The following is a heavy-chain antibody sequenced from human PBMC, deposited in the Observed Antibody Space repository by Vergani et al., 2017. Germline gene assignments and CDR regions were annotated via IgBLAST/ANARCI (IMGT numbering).Heavy chain of an antibody. Sequence: QVQLVESGGGVVQPGGSLRLSCAASGFTFSSYGMHWVRQAPGKGLEWVALIRYDGNNKYYADSVQGRFTISRDNSKNTLNLQMNRLRAEDTAVYYCAKGDKYSFGSYYFDFWGQGTLVTVSS. D-gene: IGHD5-18*01. V-gene: IGHV3-30*02. CDR2: IRYDGNNK. J-gene: IGHJ4*02. CDR3: AKGDKYSFGSYYFDF. CDR1: GFTFSSYG.